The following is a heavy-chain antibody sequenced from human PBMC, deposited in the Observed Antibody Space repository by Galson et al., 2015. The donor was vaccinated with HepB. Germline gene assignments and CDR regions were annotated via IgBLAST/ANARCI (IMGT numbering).Heavy chain of an antibody. V-gene: IGHV4-59*01. CDR1: GGSISSYD. CDR3: ASHPDYGDY. CDR2: IYYSGST. Sequence: LSLTCTVSGGSISSYDWSWIRQPPGKGLEWIGYIYYSGSTNYNPSLKSRVTISVDTSKNQFSLKLSSVTAADAAVYSCASHPDYGDYWGQGTLVTVSS. J-gene: IGHJ4*01.